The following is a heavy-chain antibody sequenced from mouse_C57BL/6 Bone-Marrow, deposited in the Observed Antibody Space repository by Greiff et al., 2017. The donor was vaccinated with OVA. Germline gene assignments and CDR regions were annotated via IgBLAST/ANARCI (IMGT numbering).Heavy chain of an antibody. Sequence: VQLVESGAELVKPGASVKISCKASGYAFSSYWMNWVKQRPGKGLEWIGQIYPGDGDTNYNGKFKGKATLTADKSSSTAYMQLSSLTSEDSAVYFCARGDYDYDVPFAYWGQGTLVTVSA. V-gene: IGHV1-80*01. CDR1: GYAFSSYW. D-gene: IGHD2-4*01. CDR3: ARGDYDYDVPFAY. CDR2: IYPGDGDT. J-gene: IGHJ3*01.